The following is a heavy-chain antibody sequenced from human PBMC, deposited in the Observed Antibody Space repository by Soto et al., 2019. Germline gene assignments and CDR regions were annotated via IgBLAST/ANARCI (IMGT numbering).Heavy chain of an antibody. J-gene: IGHJ5*02. CDR2: IYYSGST. CDR3: ARQSCSSTSCYSWVSWFDP. V-gene: IGHV4-59*08. Sequence: PSETLSLTCTVSGGSISSYYWSWIRQPPWKGLEWIGYIYYSGSTKYNPSLKSRVTISVDTSKNQFSLKLNSVTAADTAVYYCARQSCSSTSCYSWVSWFDPWGQGTLVTVS. CDR1: GGSISSYY. D-gene: IGHD2-2*01.